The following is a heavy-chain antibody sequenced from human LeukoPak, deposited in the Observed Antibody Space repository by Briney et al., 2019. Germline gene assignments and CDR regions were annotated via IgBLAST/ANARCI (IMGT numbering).Heavy chain of an antibody. D-gene: IGHD6-19*01. J-gene: IGHJ3*02. CDR1: GFTFSSYG. V-gene: IGHV3-30*02. CDR2: IRYDGSIK. Sequence: GGSLRLSCAASGFTFSSYGMHWVRQAPGKGLEWVAFIRYDGSIKYYADSVKGRFTISRDNSKNTLYLQMNSLRSDDTAVYYCAREEAVGDAFDIWGQGTMVTVSS. CDR3: AREEAVGDAFDI.